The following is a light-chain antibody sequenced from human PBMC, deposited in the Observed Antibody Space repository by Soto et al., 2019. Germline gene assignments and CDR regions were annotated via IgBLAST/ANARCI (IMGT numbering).Light chain of an antibody. CDR1: SSNIGSHY. J-gene: IGLJ1*01. V-gene: IGLV1-47*03. CDR3: AAWDDTLSGYV. Sequence: QSVLTQPPSASGTPGQRVTISCSGSSSNIGSHYVYWYQQLPGTAPKLLIYRNNQRPSGVPDRFSGSKSGTSASLGSSGLWSEDEADYYCAAWDDTLSGYVFGTGTKLTVL. CDR2: RNN.